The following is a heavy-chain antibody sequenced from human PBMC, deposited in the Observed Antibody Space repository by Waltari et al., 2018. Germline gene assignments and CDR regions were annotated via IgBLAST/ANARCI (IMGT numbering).Heavy chain of an antibody. CDR3: ARGIWQQLAHFDS. Sequence: QLHLQLSGPGLVKPSETLSLTCAVSGTSVTTTHSFWGWRRQPPGKGLEWIGRICFTGSTDYNPSLKSRVTISIDTSTNQFSLNLRSVTAADTAVYYCARGIWQQLAHFDSWGQGTLVTVSS. D-gene: IGHD6-13*01. CDR2: ICFTGST. J-gene: IGHJ4*02. CDR1: GTSVTTTHSF. V-gene: IGHV4-39*01.